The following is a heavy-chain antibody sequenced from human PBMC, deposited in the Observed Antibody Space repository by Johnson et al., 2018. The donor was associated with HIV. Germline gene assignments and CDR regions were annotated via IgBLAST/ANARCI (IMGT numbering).Heavy chain of an antibody. CDR1: GFTFSSYA. J-gene: IGHJ3*02. CDR3: ARDYGQWLVPGAFDI. CDR2: ISYDGSNK. Sequence: QVQLMESGGGVVQPGGSMRLSCAASGFTFSSYAMHWVRQAPGKGLEWVAVISYDGSNKYYADSVKGRFTISSDNSKNTLYLQMNSLRAEDTAVYYCARDYGQWLVPGAFDIWDQGTMVTVSS. V-gene: IGHV3-30*04. D-gene: IGHD6-19*01.